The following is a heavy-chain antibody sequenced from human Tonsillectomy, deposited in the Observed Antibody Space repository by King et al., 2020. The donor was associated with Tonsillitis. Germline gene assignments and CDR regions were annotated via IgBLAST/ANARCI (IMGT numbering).Heavy chain of an antibody. V-gene: IGHV4-34*01. CDR3: AREGFCGSTSCYPRWWFDP. CDR1: GGSFSGYY. Sequence: VQLQQWGAGLLKPSETLSLTCAVYGGSFSGYYWSWIRQPPGKGLELIGEINHSGRTNYNPSLKSRVTISVDTPKNQFSLKLTSVTAADTAVYYCAREGFCGSTSCYPRWWFDPWGQGTLVTVSS. CDR2: INHSGRT. J-gene: IGHJ5*02. D-gene: IGHD2-2*01.